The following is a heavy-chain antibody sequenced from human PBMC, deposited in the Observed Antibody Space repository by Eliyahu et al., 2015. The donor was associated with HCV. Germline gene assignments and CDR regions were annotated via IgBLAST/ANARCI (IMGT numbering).Heavy chain of an antibody. D-gene: IGHD3-3*01. CDR2: ISDSGDNT. J-gene: IGHJ3*01. CDR3: AKDRDFWSDYYHDALDV. V-gene: IGHV3-23*01. Sequence: EVQLLESGGGLVQPGGSLRLSCAASGFIFSNYVMNWVRQVPGKGLEWVSVISDSGDNTNYADSVKGRFTISRDNSKNTLYLQMNSLRAEDTAVYYCAKDRDFWSDYYHDALDVWGQGTVVTVSS. CDR1: GFIFSNYV.